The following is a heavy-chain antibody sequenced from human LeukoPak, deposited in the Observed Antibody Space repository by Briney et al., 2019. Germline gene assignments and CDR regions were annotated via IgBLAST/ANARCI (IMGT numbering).Heavy chain of an antibody. V-gene: IGHV3-48*03. CDR1: GFTFSSYE. CDR2: ISSSGSTI. J-gene: IGHJ6*03. Sequence: GGSLRLSCAASGFTFSSYEMNWVRQAPGKGLEWVSYISSSGSTIYYADSVKGRFTISRDNAENSLYLQMNSLRAEDTAVYYCARAAIAAPRIYYYMDVWGKGTTVTVSS. CDR3: ARAAIAAPRIYYYMDV. D-gene: IGHD6-13*01.